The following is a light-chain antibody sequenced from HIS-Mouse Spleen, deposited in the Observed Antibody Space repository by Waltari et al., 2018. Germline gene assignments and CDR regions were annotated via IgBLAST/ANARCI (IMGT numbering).Light chain of an antibody. V-gene: IGLV1-44*01. CDR2: SNN. Sequence: QSVLTQPPSASGTPGQRVTIPCYGSSPNIGSYTVTCYQQLPGPAPHLLIYSNNQPPSGVPDRFSGSKSGTSASLAISGLQSEDEADYYCAAWDDSLNGRVFGGGTKLTVL. CDR1: SPNIGSYT. CDR3: AAWDDSLNGRV. J-gene: IGLJ3*02.